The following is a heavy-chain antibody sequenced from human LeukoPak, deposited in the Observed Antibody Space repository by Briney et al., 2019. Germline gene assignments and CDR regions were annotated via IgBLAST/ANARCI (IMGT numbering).Heavy chain of an antibody. CDR2: IWYDGSNK. CDR3: AKNHASGYELFDY. V-gene: IGHV3-30*02. D-gene: IGHD5-12*01. CDR1: GFTFSSYG. J-gene: IGHJ4*02. Sequence: GGSLRLSCAASGFTFSSYGMHWVRQAPGKGLEWVAVIWYDGSNKYYADSVKGRFTISRDNSKNTLYLQMNSLRAEDTAVYYCAKNHASGYELFDYWGQGTLVTVSS.